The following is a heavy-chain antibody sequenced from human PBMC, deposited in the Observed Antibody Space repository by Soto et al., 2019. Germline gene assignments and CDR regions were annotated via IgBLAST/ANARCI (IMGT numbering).Heavy chain of an antibody. D-gene: IGHD2-15*01. Sequence: SETLSLTCTVSGGSISSSSYYWGWIRQPPGKGLEWIGSIYYSGSTYYNPSLKSRVTISVDTSKNQFSLKLSSVTAADTAVYYCARHLTYCSAGSCYSDFPYYGMDVWGQGTTVTVSS. J-gene: IGHJ6*02. CDR3: ARHLTYCSAGSCYSDFPYYGMDV. V-gene: IGHV4-39*01. CDR2: IYYSGST. CDR1: GGSISSSSYY.